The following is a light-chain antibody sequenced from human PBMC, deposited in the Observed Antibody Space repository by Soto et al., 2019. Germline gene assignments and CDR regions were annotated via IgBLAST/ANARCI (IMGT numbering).Light chain of an antibody. V-gene: IGLV1-47*01. CDR2: RND. J-gene: IGLJ1*01. CDR3: AKWDDSLRVYV. Sequence: QSVLPQPPSASGTPGQRVTISCSTTNSRSGSNYVYWYQQLPGAAPKLLIYRNDQRPSGVPDRFSASKSGTSASVAISGLRSEDEADYFCAKWDDSLRVYVFGSGTKLTVL. CDR1: NSRSGSNY.